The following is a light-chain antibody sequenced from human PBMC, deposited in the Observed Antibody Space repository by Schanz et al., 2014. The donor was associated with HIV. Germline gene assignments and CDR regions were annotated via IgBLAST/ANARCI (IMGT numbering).Light chain of an antibody. CDR3: SSYTSSSTLV. CDR2: DVS. J-gene: IGLJ2*01. Sequence: QSALTQPASVSGSPGQSITISCTGTSSDIGGYNFVSWYQQHPGKAPKFVIFDVSSRPSGVSNRFSGSKSGNTASLTISGLQAEDEADYYCSSYTSSSTLVFGGGTKLTVL. CDR1: SSDIGGYNF. V-gene: IGLV2-14*03.